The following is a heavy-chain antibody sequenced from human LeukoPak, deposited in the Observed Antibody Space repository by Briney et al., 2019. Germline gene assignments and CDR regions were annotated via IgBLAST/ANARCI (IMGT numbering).Heavy chain of an antibody. Sequence: KPSETLSLTCTVSGGSITGYYWTWIRQPPGKGLEWIGCVYYSGSTNYSPSLKSRVTISVDTSKNQFSLRLTSVTAADTAMYYCARQVHGSDAFEIWGQGTKVTVSS. D-gene: IGHD4/OR15-4a*01. V-gene: IGHV4-59*08. CDR2: VYYSGST. CDR1: GGSITGYY. CDR3: ARQVHGSDAFEI. J-gene: IGHJ3*02.